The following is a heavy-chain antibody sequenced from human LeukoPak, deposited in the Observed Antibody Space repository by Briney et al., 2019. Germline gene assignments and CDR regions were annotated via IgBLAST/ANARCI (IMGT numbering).Heavy chain of an antibody. Sequence: GGSLRLSCAASGFTVSSNYMSWVRQAPGKGLEWVSVIYSGGSTYYADSVKGRFTISRDNSKNTLYLQMNSLRAEDTAVYYCAKVGLRVPRDYYYYMDVWGKGTTVTVSS. CDR2: IYSGGST. D-gene: IGHD3-10*01. CDR3: AKVGLRVPRDYYYYMDV. J-gene: IGHJ6*03. V-gene: IGHV3-53*01. CDR1: GFTVSSNY.